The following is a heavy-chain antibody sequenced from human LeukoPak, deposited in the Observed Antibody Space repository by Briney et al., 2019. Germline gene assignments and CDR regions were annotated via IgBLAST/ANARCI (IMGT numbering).Heavy chain of an antibody. CDR3: ATGRWAYSYGYSPQIGPFDY. CDR2: IYYSGST. D-gene: IGHD5-18*01. V-gene: IGHV4-59*01. J-gene: IGHJ4*02. CDR1: GGSISSYY. Sequence: TSSETLSLTCTVSGGSISSYYWSWIRQPPGKGLEWIGYIYYSGSTNYNPSLKSRVTISVDTSKNQFSLKLSSVTAADTAVYYCATGRWAYSYGYSPQIGPFDYWGQGTLVTVSS.